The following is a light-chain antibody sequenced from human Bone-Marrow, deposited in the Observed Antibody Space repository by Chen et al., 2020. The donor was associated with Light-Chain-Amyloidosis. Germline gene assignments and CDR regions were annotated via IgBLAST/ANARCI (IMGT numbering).Light chain of an antibody. J-gene: IGKJ3*01. V-gene: IGKV1-6*01. CDR3: LRDYNYPPT. CDR2: AAS. Sequence: AIQMTQSPSSLSASVGDRVTITCRASQGISNDLAWYQQKPVKAPKLLIYAASSLQSGVPSGFRGSGTDRHFTLTISSLQPEEFAAYYCLRDYNYPPTLGAETKVDFQ. CDR1: QGISND.